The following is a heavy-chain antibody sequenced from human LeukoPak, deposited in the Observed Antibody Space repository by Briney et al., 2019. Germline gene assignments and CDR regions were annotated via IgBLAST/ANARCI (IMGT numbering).Heavy chain of an antibody. CDR2: IGSAI. V-gene: IGHV3-48*04. CDR3: ATSPFRGDDAFDI. D-gene: IGHD3-10*01. Sequence: GGSLRLSCVASGFTFSDYSLNWIRQAPGKGLEWISYIGSAIYYADSVKGRFTISRDNAKNSLYLQMNSLRAEDTAVYYCATSPFRGDDAFDIWGQGTMVTVSS. CDR1: GFTFSDYS. J-gene: IGHJ3*02.